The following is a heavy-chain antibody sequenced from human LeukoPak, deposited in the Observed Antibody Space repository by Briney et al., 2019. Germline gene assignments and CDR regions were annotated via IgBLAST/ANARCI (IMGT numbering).Heavy chain of an antibody. CDR3: ARNSCYDSNPLDPFDI. CDR1: GGFLSIYY. D-gene: IGHD3-22*01. V-gene: IGHV4-59*01. J-gene: IGHJ3*02. CDR2: IYSRRTT. Sequence: NPSETLSLTCTLSGGFLSIYYLSWVRQPPRKGRGWVGYIYSRRTTNYNPSLKSRVTISADTTTNQNSLKLSSVTAADTAVYYSARNSCYDSNPLDPFDIWGQGTKVTVSS.